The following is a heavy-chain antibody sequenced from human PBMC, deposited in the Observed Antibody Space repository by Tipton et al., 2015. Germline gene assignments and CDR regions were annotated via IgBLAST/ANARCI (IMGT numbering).Heavy chain of an antibody. J-gene: IGHJ4*02. Sequence: TLSLTCTVSGGSIRRFYWSWIWQPPGKGLEWSGYIYYSGSTNYNPSLKSRVTISVDASKSQFSLRLSSVTAADTAVYYCARGGWSLDYWGQGTLVTVSS. V-gene: IGHV4-59*01. CDR3: ARGGWSLDY. CDR1: GGSIRRFY. D-gene: IGHD2-15*01. CDR2: IYYSGST.